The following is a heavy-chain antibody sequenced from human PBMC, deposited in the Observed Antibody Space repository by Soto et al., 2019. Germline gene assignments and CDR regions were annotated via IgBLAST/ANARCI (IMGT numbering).Heavy chain of an antibody. CDR2: IGAYNGNT. CDR3: ARRTSEYYYYYGMDV. Sequence: GASVKVSCKASGYTFTSYGISWVRQAPGQGLEWMGWIGAYNGNTNYAQKLQGRVTMTTDTSTSTAYMELRSLRSDDTAVYYCARRTSEYYYYYGMDVWGQGTTVTVSS. CDR1: GYTFTSYG. J-gene: IGHJ6*02. V-gene: IGHV1-18*04. D-gene: IGHD2-2*01.